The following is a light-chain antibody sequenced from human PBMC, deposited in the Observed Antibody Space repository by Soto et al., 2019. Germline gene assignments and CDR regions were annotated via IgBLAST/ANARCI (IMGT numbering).Light chain of an antibody. J-gene: IGLJ3*02. CDR3: ATWDNSLSAWL. CDR1: SSNIGSNL. Sequence: QSVLTQPPSVSAAPGQKVTISCSGSSSNIGSNLVSWYQQLPGTAPKLLIYDNDKRPSGIPDRFSGSKSGTSASLGITGLXXXXXXXXSXATWDNSLSAWLFGGGTKLTV. CDR2: DND. V-gene: IGLV1-51*01.